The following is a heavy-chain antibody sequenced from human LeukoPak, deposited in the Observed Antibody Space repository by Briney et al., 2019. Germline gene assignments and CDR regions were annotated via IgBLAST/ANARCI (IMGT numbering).Heavy chain of an antibody. CDR3: ARRYRYGMDV. CDR1: GYIFIAYY. V-gene: IGHV1-2*04. CDR2: IDPITGDT. Sequence: VASVKVSCKASGYIFIAYYIHWVRQAPGQGLEWMGWIDPITGDTTYAQKFQGWVTMTRDTSISTAYMEVRSLKSDDTAVYYCARRYRYGMDVWGQGTTVTVSS. D-gene: IGHD3-16*02. J-gene: IGHJ6*02.